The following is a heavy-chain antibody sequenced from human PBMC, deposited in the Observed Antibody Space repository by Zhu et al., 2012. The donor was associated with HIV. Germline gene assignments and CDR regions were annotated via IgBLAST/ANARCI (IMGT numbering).Heavy chain of an antibody. V-gene: IGHV4-59*11. Sequence: QVQLQESGPGLVKPSETLSLICTVSGGSISSHHWTWIRQPPGKGLEWIGYIYDNRSTNYNPSLKSRVAISVDASKRRFSLKLSSVTAADTAAYYXAGVRSSSWFHYFDYWGQGPWSPSPQ. CDR2: IYDNRST. CDR3: AGVRSSSWFHYFDY. J-gene: IGHJ4*02. D-gene: IGHD6-13*01. CDR1: GGSISSHH.